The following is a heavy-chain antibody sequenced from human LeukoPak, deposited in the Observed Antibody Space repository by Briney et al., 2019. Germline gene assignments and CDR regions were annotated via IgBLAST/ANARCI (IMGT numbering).Heavy chain of an antibody. CDR1: GYSFTSYL. CDR2: IYPGDSDT. V-gene: IGHV5-51*01. J-gene: IGHJ5*02. Sequence: GESLKISCKGSGYSFTSYLVGWVRQMPGKGLEGMGIIYPGDSDTRYSPSFQGQVTISADKSISTAYLQWSSLKASDTAMYYCARERRDGYRGWFDPWGQGTLVTVSS. CDR3: ARERRDGYRGWFDP. D-gene: IGHD5-24*01.